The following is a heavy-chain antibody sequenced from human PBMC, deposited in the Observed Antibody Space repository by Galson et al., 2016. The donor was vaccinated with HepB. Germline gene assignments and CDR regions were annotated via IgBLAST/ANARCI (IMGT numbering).Heavy chain of an antibody. Sequence: SLRLSCAASGFAFSNYAMHWVRQAPGKGLEWVAVISYDGNKIYYADSVKGRFTLSRDNSKNTLYLQMNSLRADDTAVYYCARDYPAFDYWGQGTLVTVST. CDR2: ISYDGNKI. J-gene: IGHJ4*02. V-gene: IGHV3-30*14. CDR1: GFAFSNYA. CDR3: ARDYPAFDY. D-gene: IGHD3-16*02.